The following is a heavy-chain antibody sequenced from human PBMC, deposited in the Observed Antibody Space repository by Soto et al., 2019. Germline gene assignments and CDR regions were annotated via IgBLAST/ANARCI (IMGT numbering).Heavy chain of an antibody. J-gene: IGHJ6*02. CDR1: GTAISSCY. CDR3: ARDLWGYCGVDCYPLAV. Sequence: SESLSQTYINSGTAISSCYWSRMRQNPGLGLEWIRYLYNTGSTIYNPSLKSRFTISVDTSKNQFSLKMNSVTAADTAVYYCARDLWGYCGVDCYPLAVWGQGPTVTVSS. V-gene: IGHV4-59*01. D-gene: IGHD2-21*02. CDR2: LYNTGST.